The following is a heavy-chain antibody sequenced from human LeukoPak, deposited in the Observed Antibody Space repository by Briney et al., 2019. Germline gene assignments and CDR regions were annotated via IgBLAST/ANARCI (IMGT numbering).Heavy chain of an antibody. CDR3: ARASYYYGSGSYPRPFDY. CDR2: ISAYNGNT. V-gene: IGHV1-18*01. D-gene: IGHD3-10*01. J-gene: IGHJ4*02. Sequence: ASVKVSCKASGYTFTSYGISWVRQAPGQGLEWMGWISAYNGNTNYAQKLQGRVTMTTDTSTSTAYMKLRSLRSDDTAVYYCARASYYYGSGSYPRPFDYWGQGTLVTVSS. CDR1: GYTFTSYG.